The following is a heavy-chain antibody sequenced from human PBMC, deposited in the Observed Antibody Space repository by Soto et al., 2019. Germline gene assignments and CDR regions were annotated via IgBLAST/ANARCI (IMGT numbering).Heavy chain of an antibody. J-gene: IGHJ4*02. CDR1: GYTFTSYG. CDR3: ARDPISDYDILTGRYYFDY. CDR2: ISAYNGKT. V-gene: IGHV1-18*01. Sequence: ASVKVSWKASGYTFTSYGISWVRQAPGQGLEWMGWISAYNGKTNYAQKFQGRVTITTDTSTSTAYMELSSLRSEDTAVYYCARDPISDYDILTGRYYFDYWGQGTLVTVSS. D-gene: IGHD3-9*01.